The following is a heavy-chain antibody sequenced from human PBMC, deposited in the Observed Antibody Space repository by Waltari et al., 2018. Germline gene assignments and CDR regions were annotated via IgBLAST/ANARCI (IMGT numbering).Heavy chain of an antibody. CDR3: VSGESGFAI. CDR2: INGDGRST. V-gene: IGHV3-74*01. D-gene: IGHD3-3*01. Sequence: EVQVVESGGGLVQPGGSLRLSCAASGLTFSSHWMHWVRQAPGKGLVWVSHINGDGRSTSYADSVKGRFTISRDNAKNTVYLQMDSLRAEDTAVYYCVSGESGFAIRGQGSLVTVSS. CDR1: GLTFSSHW. J-gene: IGHJ4*02.